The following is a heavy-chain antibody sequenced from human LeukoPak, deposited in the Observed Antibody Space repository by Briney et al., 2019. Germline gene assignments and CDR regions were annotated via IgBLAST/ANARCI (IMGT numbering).Heavy chain of an antibody. CDR1: GGSFSGYY. CDR3: ARLPWYSSSSVYYMDV. V-gene: IGHV4-34*01. D-gene: IGHD6-6*01. CDR2: INHSGGT. Sequence: SETLSLTCAVYGGSFSGYYWSWIRQPPGKGLEWIGEINHSGGTNYNPSLKSRVTISVDTSKNQFSLKLSSVTAADTAVYYCARLPWYSSSSVYYMDVWGKGTTVTVSS. J-gene: IGHJ6*03.